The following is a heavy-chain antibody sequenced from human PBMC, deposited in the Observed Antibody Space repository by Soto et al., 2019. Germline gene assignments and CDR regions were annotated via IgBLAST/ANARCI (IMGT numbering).Heavy chain of an antibody. V-gene: IGHV4-31*03. CDR2: IYHSGNT. D-gene: IGHD1-1*01. CDR1: GGSISSGGYY. J-gene: IGHJ4*02. Sequence: QVQLQESGPGLVKPSETLSLTCTVSGGSISSGGYYWSWIRQHPGKGLEWIGYIYHSGNTYYNPSLKSRVTISVDTSKNPFSLKLSSVTAADTAVYYCARDPMRYPTYFDYWGQGTLVTVSS. CDR3: ARDPMRYPTYFDY.